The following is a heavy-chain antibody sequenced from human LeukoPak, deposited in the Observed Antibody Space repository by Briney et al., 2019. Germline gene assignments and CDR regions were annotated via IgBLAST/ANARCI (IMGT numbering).Heavy chain of an antibody. V-gene: IGHV4-39*07. J-gene: IGHJ6*03. CDR2: IYYSGST. D-gene: IGHD3-9*01. CDR3: ILTGYYTGWGYYYYMDV. Sequence: PSETLSLTCTVSGDSISTSNSYWGWIRQPPGKGLEWIGSIYYSGSTYYNPSLKSRVTISVDTSKNQFSDTAVYYCARVNKGGYDILTGYYTGWGYYYYMDVWGKGTTVTVSS. CDR1: GDSISTSNSY.